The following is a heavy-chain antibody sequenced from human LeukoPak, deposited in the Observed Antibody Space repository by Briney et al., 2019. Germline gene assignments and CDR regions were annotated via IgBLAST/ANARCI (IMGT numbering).Heavy chain of an antibody. D-gene: IGHD3-16*01. J-gene: IGHJ3*02. Sequence: ASAKVSCKASANTFTGYYMHWVRQAPGQGLEWMGWINPNRGGTNYAQQFHGRVTMTRDTSISTAYMQLSRLTSDDTAVYFCARLGSSDIWGQGTMVTVSS. CDR3: ARLGSSDI. V-gene: IGHV1-2*02. CDR2: INPNRGGT. CDR1: ANTFTGYY.